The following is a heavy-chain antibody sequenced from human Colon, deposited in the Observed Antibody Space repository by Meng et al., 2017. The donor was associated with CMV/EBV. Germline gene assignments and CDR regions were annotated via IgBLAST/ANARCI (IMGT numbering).Heavy chain of an antibody. CDR1: GFTFSSYG. J-gene: IGHJ6*02. CDR3: ARSGSYSLYYYYGMDV. D-gene: IGHD1-26*01. Sequence: GESLKISCAASGFTFSSYGMHWVRQAPGKGLEWVAVIWYDGSNKYYADSVKGRFTISRDNSKNTLYLQMNSLRAEDTAVYYCARSGSYSLYYYYGMDVWGQGTTVTVSS. CDR2: IWYDGSNK. V-gene: IGHV3-33*01.